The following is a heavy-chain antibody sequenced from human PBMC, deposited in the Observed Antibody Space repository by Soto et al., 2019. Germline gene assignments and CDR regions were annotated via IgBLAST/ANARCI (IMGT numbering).Heavy chain of an antibody. CDR1: GFTFSTYT. Sequence: QVQVVESGGGVVQPGRSLRLSCAASGFTFSTYTMHWVRQAPGKGLEWVARISSDGSNKYYADSVKGRFTISRDNSKNTLYLQMISLKGEDTAGYYCTRAPASSWHTFDYWGQGTLVTVSS. D-gene: IGHD6-13*01. CDR2: ISSDGSNK. CDR3: TRAPASSWHTFDY. J-gene: IGHJ4*02. V-gene: IGHV3-30-3*01.